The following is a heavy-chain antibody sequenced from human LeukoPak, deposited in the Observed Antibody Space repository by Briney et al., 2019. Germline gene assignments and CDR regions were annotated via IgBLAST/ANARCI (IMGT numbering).Heavy chain of an antibody. D-gene: IGHD5-18*01. V-gene: IGHV1-69*05. Sequence: ASVKVSCKASGYTFTSYYMHCVRQAPGQGLEWMGRIIPIFGTANYAQKFQGRVTITTDESTSTAYMELSSLRSEDTAVYYCAREGYSYGLEFPYYFDYWGQGTLVTVSS. CDR1: GYTFTSYY. CDR3: AREGYSYGLEFPYYFDY. J-gene: IGHJ4*02. CDR2: IIPIFGTA.